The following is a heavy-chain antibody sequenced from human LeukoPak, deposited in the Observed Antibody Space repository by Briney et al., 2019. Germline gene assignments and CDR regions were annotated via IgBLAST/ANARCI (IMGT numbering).Heavy chain of an antibody. Sequence: GGSLRLSCAASGFTFSSYSMNWVRQAPGKGLEWVSSISSSSSYIYYADSVEGRFTISRDNAKNSLYLQMNSLRAEDTAVYYCAVDIVVVPAASGWGQGTLVTVSP. D-gene: IGHD2-2*01. CDR1: GFTFSSYS. J-gene: IGHJ4*02. CDR2: ISSSSSYI. CDR3: AVDIVVVPAASG. V-gene: IGHV3-21*01.